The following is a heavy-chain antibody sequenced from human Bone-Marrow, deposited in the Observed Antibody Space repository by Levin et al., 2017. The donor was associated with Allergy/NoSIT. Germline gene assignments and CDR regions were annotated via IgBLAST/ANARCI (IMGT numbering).Heavy chain of an antibody. CDR1: GGSFRGYS. CDR3: VRGRPLMNYYYYDGMDV. V-gene: IGHV4-34*01. Sequence: SQTLSLTCAAYGGSFRGYSWTWIRQHPGKGLAWIWEITHTGSTNYNPSLPSRVTLSVATSKAQFSLKLSSVNASDTAVYYCVRGRPLMNYYYYDGMDVWGQGTTVTVSS. J-gene: IGHJ6*02. CDR2: ITHTGST. D-gene: IGHD3-16*01.